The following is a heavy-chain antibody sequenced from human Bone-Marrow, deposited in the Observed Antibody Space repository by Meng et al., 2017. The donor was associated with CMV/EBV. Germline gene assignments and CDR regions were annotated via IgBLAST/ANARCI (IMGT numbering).Heavy chain of an antibody. Sequence: GESLKISCAASGFTFSSYAMHWVRQAPGKGLEWVAVIAYDGSNKYYADFVKGRFTISRDNSKNTLYLQMNSLRAEDTAVYYCARDMTTVTTDRWHYFDYWGQGTLVTVSS. CDR3: ARDMTTVTTDRWHYFDY. J-gene: IGHJ4*02. CDR1: GFTFSSYA. D-gene: IGHD4-17*01. V-gene: IGHV3-30*04. CDR2: IAYDGSNK.